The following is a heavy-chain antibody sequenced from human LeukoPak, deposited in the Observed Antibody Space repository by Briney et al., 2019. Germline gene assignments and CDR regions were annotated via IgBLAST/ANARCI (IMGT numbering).Heavy chain of an antibody. CDR2: IIPIFGIA. Sequence: GASVKVSCKASGGTFISYAISWVRQAPGQGLEWMGGIIPIFGIANYAQKFQGRVTITADKSTSTAYMELSSLRSEDTAVYYCAREAGAAPTHDIDAFDIWGQGTMVTVSS. D-gene: IGHD6-6*01. V-gene: IGHV1-69*10. J-gene: IGHJ3*02. CDR1: GGTFISYA. CDR3: AREAGAAPTHDIDAFDI.